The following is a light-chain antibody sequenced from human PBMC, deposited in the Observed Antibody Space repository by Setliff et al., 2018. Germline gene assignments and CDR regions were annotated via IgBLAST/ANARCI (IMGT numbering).Light chain of an antibody. J-gene: IGLJ1*01. V-gene: IGLV1-44*01. CDR2: KNS. CDR3: ATWDDSLNGYV. Sequence: KRGTISCSGSSSNIGSHSVSWYQQLPGTAPKLLIYKNSQRSSGVPDRFSGSKSGTSASLAISGLQSEDEADYHCATWDDSLNGYVFASGTKVTVL. CDR1: SSNIGSHS.